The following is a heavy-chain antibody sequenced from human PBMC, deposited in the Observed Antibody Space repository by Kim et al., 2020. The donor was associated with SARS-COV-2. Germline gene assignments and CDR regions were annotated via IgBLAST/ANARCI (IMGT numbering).Heavy chain of an antibody. CDR3: ARAEPSSGGGDYFDY. D-gene: IGHD6-19*01. Sequence: SETLSLTCTVSGGSISSGGYYWSWIRQHPGKGLEWIGYIYYSGSTYYNPSLKSRVTISVDTSKNQFSLKLSSVTAADTAVYYCARAEPSSGGGDYFDYWGQGTLVTVSS. J-gene: IGHJ4*02. CDR2: IYYSGST. V-gene: IGHV4-31*03. CDR1: GGSISSGGYY.